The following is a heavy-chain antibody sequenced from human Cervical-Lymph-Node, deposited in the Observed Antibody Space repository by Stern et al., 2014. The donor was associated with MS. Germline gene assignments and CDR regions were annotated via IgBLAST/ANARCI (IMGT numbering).Heavy chain of an antibody. CDR1: GGPFSSSYA. J-gene: IGHJ5*02. CDR2: IVPILGLA. D-gene: IGHD2-15*01. CDR3: ARGIGSNRPAATLHNLFDP. Sequence: VHLVESGAEVKKPGSSVNVSCKASGGPFSSSYAVSWVRQAPGQGLEWMGRIVPILGLANYALNFQPKPRITADKPTNTVFMELSSLTSEDPAVYFWARGIGSNRPAATLHNLFDPWGQEPRVIVSP. V-gene: IGHV1-69*09.